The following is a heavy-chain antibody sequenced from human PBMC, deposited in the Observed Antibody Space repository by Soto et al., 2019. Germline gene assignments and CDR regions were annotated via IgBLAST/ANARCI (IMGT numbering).Heavy chain of an antibody. CDR2: INPSGDSA. J-gene: IGHJ4*02. CDR3: ARVGSFEVVAATDYFDH. D-gene: IGHD6-19*01. V-gene: IGHV1-46*02. Sequence: VQLVQSGAEVKKPGASVKISRKASGYTFNSYYMHWVRQAPGQGLEWMGVINPSGDSAGYAQKLQGRVTMTRDTSTSTVYMDLSGMRSDDTAVYYCARVGSFEVVAATDYFDHWGQGTLITVSS. CDR1: GYTFNSYY.